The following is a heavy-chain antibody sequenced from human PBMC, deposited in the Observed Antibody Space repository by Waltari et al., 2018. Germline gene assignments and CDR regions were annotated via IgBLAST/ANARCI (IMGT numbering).Heavy chain of an antibody. D-gene: IGHD1-1*01. CDR1: GDSVSSSAVA. V-gene: IGHV6-1*01. J-gene: IGHJ3*02. CDR3: ARGQHSAFDI. CDR2: TYYRSKWFN. Sequence: QVQLQQSGPGLVKPSQTLSLTCAISGDSVSSSAVAWNWIRQSPSRGLEWLGRTYYRSKWFNDYAASVLSRLTINLDTSKNHLSLQLNSVTPEDTAVYYCARGQHSAFDIWGQGTVVTVSS.